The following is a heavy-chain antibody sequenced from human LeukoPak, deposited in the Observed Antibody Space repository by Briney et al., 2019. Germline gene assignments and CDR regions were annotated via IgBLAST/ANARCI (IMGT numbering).Heavy chain of an antibody. Sequence: PGGSLRLSCSASGFTFSSYAMHWVRQAPGKGLEYVSAISSNGGSTYYADSVKGRFTISRDNSKNTLYLQMSSLRAEGTAVYYFVKDTSGYFELWGRGTLVTVSS. J-gene: IGHJ2*01. CDR2: ISSNGGST. D-gene: IGHD1-26*01. CDR3: VKDTSGYFEL. CDR1: GFTFSSYA. V-gene: IGHV3-64D*06.